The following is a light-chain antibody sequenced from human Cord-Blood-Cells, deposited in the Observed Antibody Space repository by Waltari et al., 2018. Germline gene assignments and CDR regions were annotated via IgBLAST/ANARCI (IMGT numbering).Light chain of an antibody. J-gene: IGKJ1*01. CDR1: QGISNY. CDR3: QKYNSAPPT. V-gene: IGKV1-27*01. CDR2: AAS. Sequence: EIHITQSPSSLSASAGDRITITCRASQGISNYLAWYQQKPGKVPKLLIYAASTLQSGVPSRFSGSGSGTDFTLTISSLQPEDVATYYCQKYNSAPPTFGQGTKVEIK.